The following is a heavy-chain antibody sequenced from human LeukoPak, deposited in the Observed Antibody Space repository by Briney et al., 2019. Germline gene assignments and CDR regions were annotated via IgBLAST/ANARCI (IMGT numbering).Heavy chain of an antibody. D-gene: IGHD2-2*01. CDR2: ISSSSSYI. Sequence: GGSLRLSCAASGFTFSSYIMNWVRQAPGKGLEWVSSISSSSSYIYYADSVKGRFTISRDNAKNSLYLQMNSLGAEDTAVYYCARVVVVPAAIYYYGMDVWGQGTTVTVSS. CDR1: GFTFSSYI. CDR3: ARVVVVPAAIYYYGMDV. J-gene: IGHJ6*02. V-gene: IGHV3-21*01.